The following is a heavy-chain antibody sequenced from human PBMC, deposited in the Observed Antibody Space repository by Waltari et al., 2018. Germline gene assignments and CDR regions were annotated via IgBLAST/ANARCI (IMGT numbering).Heavy chain of an antibody. D-gene: IGHD2-15*01. J-gene: IGHJ5*02. CDR3: ARGRRFTSGYCSGGSCPRRWFDP. Sequence: QVQLQQWGAGLLKPSETLSLTCAVYGGSFSGYYWRWTRQHPGKGLEWIGEINHSGSTNYNPSLKSRVTISVDTSKNQFSLKLSSVTAADTAVYYCARGRRFTSGYCSGGSCPRRWFDPWGQGTLVTVSS. CDR2: INHSGST. V-gene: IGHV4-34*01. CDR1: GGSFSGYY.